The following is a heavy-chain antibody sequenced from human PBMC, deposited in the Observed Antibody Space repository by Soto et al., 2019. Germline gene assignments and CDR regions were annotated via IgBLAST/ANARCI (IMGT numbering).Heavy chain of an antibody. CDR3: ATASAGYTFGFDL. D-gene: IGHD6-13*01. V-gene: IGHV1-58*02. CDR1: GFTFPTST. J-gene: IGHJ4*02. CDR2: IVVGNGNT. Sequence: ASVKVSCKASGFTFPTSTIQWVRQTRGHRLEWIGWIVVGNGNTNFAQDLRQRVTFSRDMSTSTAYMDVSTLRSDDTAMYYCATASAGYTFGFDLWGQGSLVTVSS.